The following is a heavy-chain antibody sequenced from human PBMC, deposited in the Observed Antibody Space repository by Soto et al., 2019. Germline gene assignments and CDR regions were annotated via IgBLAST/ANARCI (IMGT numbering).Heavy chain of an antibody. Sequence: EVQLVESGGGLVQPGGSLRLSCAASGFTVSTKYMSWVRQAPGKGLEWVSVIYSGGSTFYADSVRGRFTISRDNSKNTVNDQMNSLRAEDTAVYYCARDPWAADYWGQGTLVTVSS. D-gene: IGHD3-16*01. CDR2: IYSGGST. V-gene: IGHV3-66*01. CDR3: ARDPWAADY. CDR1: GFTVSTKY. J-gene: IGHJ4*02.